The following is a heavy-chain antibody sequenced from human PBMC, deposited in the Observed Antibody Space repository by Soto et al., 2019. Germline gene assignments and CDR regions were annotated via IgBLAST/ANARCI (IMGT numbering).Heavy chain of an antibody. V-gene: IGHV3-48*02. D-gene: IGHD3-3*01. J-gene: IGHJ5*02. Sequence: LGGSLRLSCAASGFTFSSYAMHWVRQAPGKGLEWVSYISSSSSTIYYADSVKGRFTISRDNAKNSLYLQMNSLRDEDTAVYYCARESRFLEWLSLNWFDPWGQGTLVTVSS. CDR2: ISSSSSTI. CDR3: ARESRFLEWLSLNWFDP. CDR1: GFTFSSYA.